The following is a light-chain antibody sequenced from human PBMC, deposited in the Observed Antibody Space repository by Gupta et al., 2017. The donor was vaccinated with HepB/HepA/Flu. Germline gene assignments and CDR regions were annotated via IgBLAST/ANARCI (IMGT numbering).Light chain of an antibody. CDR2: GTS. Sequence: GERVTLSCRASHSVTRSYLGWYQQIPGQAPSLLIYGTSNRSTGIPDRFSGSGSGTDFTLTISSLEPEDFAMYYCQQYGSSGITFGRGTRLEFK. CDR1: HSVTRSY. CDR3: QQYGSSGIT. J-gene: IGKJ5*01. V-gene: IGKV3-20*01.